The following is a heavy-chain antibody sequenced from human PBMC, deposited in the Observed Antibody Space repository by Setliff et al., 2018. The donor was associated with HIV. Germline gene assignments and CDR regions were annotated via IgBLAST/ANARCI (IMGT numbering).Heavy chain of an antibody. Sequence: SSETLSLTCTVSGGSISSSSYYWGWIRQPPGKGLEWIGSIYYSGSTYYNPSLKSRVTISVDTSKNQFSLKLSSVTAADTAVYYCASTPIYCGGDCYCFDEWGHGTLVTVSS. D-gene: IGHD2-21*02. CDR2: IYYSGST. J-gene: IGHJ4*01. CDR3: ASTPIYCGGDCYCFDE. V-gene: IGHV4-39*01. CDR1: GGSISSSSYY.